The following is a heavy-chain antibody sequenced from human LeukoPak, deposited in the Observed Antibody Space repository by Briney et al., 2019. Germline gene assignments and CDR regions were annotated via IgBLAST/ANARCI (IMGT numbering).Heavy chain of an antibody. D-gene: IGHD2-15*01. CDR2: ISYDGSNK. CDR1: GFTFSSYA. CDR3: AREGCSGGSCYFSY. Sequence: SGGSLRLSCAASGFTFSSYAMHWVRQAPGKGLQCVAVISYDGSNKYYADPVKGRFTISRDNSKNTLYLQMNSLRAEDTAVYYCAREGCSGGSCYFSYWGQGTLVTVSS. J-gene: IGHJ4*02. V-gene: IGHV3-30*04.